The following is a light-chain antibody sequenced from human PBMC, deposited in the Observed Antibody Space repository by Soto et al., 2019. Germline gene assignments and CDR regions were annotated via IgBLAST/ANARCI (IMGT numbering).Light chain of an antibody. J-gene: IGKJ1*01. Sequence: DIVMTQSPSTLSASAGERATLSCRASQSVSSYLAWYQQKPGKAPRLLIYDASSRDTGIPARFSGSGSGTDFTLTISSLQPEDFAVYYCQQRSNPPWTFGQGTKVDIK. CDR3: QQRSNPPWT. CDR2: DAS. CDR1: QSVSSY. V-gene: IGKV3-11*01.